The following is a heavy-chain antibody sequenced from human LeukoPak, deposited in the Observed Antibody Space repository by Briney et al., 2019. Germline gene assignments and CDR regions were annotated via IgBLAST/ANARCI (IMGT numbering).Heavy chain of an antibody. V-gene: IGHV3-21*01. D-gene: IGHD3-16*01. CDR3: ARVGADY. CDR1: GFTFSSYS. CDR2: ISSSSSYI. Sequence: GGSLRLSCAASGFTFSSYSMNWVRQAPGKGLEWVSSISSSSSYIYYADSMKGRFTISRDNSKNTLYLQMNSLRAEDTAVYYCARVGADYWGQGTLVTVSS. J-gene: IGHJ4*02.